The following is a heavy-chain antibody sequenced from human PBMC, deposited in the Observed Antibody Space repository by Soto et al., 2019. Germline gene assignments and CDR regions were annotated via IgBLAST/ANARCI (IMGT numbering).Heavy chain of an antibody. CDR2: IYYSGST. Sequence: SETLSLTCTVSGGSISSSSYYWGWIRQPPGKGLEWIGSIYYSGSTYYNPSLKSRVTISVDTSKNQFSLKLGSVTAADTAVYYCARLGAFYSSSWNYYYYGMDVWGQGTTVTVSS. V-gene: IGHV4-39*01. D-gene: IGHD6-13*01. CDR3: ARLGAFYSSSWNYYYYGMDV. J-gene: IGHJ6*02. CDR1: GGSISSSSYY.